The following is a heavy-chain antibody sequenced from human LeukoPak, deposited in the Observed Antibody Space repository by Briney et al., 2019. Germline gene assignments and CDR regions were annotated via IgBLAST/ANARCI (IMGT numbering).Heavy chain of an antibody. CDR3: AKDGDSSGYYWDS. Sequence: GGSLRLSCAASGFTFNNYAMAWVRQVPGKGLEWVSSISGSGASTYYADSVKGRFTISRDNSKNTLYLQMNSLRAEDTAVYYCAKDGDSSGYYWDSWGQGTLVTVSS. V-gene: IGHV3-23*01. CDR2: ISGSGAST. CDR1: GFTFNNYA. D-gene: IGHD3-22*01. J-gene: IGHJ4*02.